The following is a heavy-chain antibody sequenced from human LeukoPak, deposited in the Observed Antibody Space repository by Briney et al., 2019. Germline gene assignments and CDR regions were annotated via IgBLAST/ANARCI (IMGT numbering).Heavy chain of an antibody. CDR3: ARGGPNYYDSSGYYYY. Sequence: ASVKVSCKASGYTFTDYYLHWVRQAPGQGLEWMGWINPNSGGTNYAQKFQGRVTMTRDTSISTAYMELSRLRSDDTAVYYCARGGPNYYDSSGYYYYWGQGTLVTVSS. V-gene: IGHV1-2*02. CDR1: GYTFTDYY. J-gene: IGHJ4*02. CDR2: INPNSGGT. D-gene: IGHD3-22*01.